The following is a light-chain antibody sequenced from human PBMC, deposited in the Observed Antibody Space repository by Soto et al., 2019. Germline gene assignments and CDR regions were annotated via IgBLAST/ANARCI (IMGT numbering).Light chain of an antibody. CDR3: QQYHNWPPQYT. CDR1: QTINSN. CDR2: GAS. V-gene: IGKV3-15*01. Sequence: EIVMTQSPATLSVSPGERATVSCRASQTINSNLAWYQQKPGQAPSLLIHGASTRATGVPARFSGSGSGTEFTLTISSLQSEDFAVYYCQQYHNWPPQYTFGQGTKLQI. J-gene: IGKJ2*01.